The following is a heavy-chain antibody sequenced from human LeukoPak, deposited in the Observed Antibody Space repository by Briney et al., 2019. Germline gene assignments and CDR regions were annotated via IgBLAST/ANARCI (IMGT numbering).Heavy chain of an antibody. CDR2: INHSGST. V-gene: IGHV4-34*01. D-gene: IGHD3-9*01. CDR1: GGSFSGYS. CDR3: ASRYYDILTGYPDGNWFDP. J-gene: IGHJ5*02. Sequence: SETLSLTCAVYGGSFSGYSWSWLRQPPGKGLEWMGEINHSGSTNYNPSLTSRVTISIDTSKNPFSLKLSSVAAADTAMYYCASRYYDILTGYPDGNWFDPWGQGTLVTVSS.